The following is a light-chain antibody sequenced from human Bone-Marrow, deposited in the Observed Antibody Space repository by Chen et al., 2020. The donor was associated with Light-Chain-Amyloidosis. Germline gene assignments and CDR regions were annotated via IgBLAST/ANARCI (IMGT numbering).Light chain of an antibody. CDR2: DDS. Sequence: SYVLTQPSSVSVAPGQTATIACGGNNVGSTSVHWYQQTPGQAPLLVVYDDSARPSGIPARLSGSNAGNTATLTISRVEAGDEADYCCQVWDRSSDRPVFGGGTKLTVL. CDR1: NVGSTS. V-gene: IGLV3-21*02. J-gene: IGLJ3*02. CDR3: QVWDRSSDRPV.